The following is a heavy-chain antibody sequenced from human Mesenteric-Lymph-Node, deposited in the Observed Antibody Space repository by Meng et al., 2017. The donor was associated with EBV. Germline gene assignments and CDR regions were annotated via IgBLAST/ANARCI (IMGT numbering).Heavy chain of an antibody. V-gene: IGHV3-74*01. Sequence: VQWVGPGGGLVRPGGAMRLSGAASGFTFNTYWRHWVSQAPGKGLVWVSRIISDGSSTFYADSVKGRFTISRDDAKNTLYLQMNSLRAEDTAVYYCARSAPAPDYWGQGTLVTVSS. CDR1: GFTFNTYW. CDR3: ARSAPAPDY. CDR2: IISDGSST. J-gene: IGHJ4*02. D-gene: IGHD6-25*01.